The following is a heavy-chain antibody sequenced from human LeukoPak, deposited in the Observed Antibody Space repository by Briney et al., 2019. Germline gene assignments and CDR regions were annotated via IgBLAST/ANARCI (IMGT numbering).Heavy chain of an antibody. CDR1: GFTFSSYS. CDR3: ARAGRRDGYNSAFDY. Sequence: GGSLRLSCAASGFTFSSYSMNWVRQAPGKGLEWVSSISSSSSYIYYADSVKGRFTISRDNAKNSLYLQMNSPRAEDTAVYYCARAGRRDGYNSAFDYWGQGTLVTVSS. J-gene: IGHJ4*02. CDR2: ISSSSSYI. V-gene: IGHV3-21*01. D-gene: IGHD5-24*01.